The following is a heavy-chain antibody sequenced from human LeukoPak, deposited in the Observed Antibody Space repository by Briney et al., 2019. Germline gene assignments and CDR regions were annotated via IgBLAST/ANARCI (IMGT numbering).Heavy chain of an antibody. D-gene: IGHD1-7*01. Sequence: GGSLRLSCAASGFTFSNYWMSWVRQAPGKGLEWVANIKQDGSENYYVDSVKGRFTISRDNAKNSLYLQMNSLRAEDMALYYCARGITGTTGAWFDPWGQGTLVTVSS. CDR1: GFTFSNYW. CDR3: ARGITGTTGAWFDP. V-gene: IGHV3-7*03. J-gene: IGHJ5*02. CDR2: IKQDGSEN.